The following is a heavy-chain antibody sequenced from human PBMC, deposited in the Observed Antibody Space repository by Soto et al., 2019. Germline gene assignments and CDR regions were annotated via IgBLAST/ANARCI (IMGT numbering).Heavy chain of an antibody. CDR3: AKVVGPGYDDY. J-gene: IGHJ4*02. CDR2: LSDSGVSP. Sequence: GGSLRLSCAGSGFPFSSYAMSWVRQAPEKGLEWVSALSDSGVSPYYADSVKGRFTISRDNSKNTLYLQMNSLRAEDTAVYYCAKVVGPGYDDYWGQGTLVTVSA. CDR1: GFPFSSYA. V-gene: IGHV3-23*01. D-gene: IGHD2-2*01.